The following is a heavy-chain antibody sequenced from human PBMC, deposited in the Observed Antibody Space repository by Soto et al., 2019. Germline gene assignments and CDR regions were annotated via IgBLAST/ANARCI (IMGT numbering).Heavy chain of an antibody. J-gene: IGHJ6*03. V-gene: IGHV4-59*01. CDR2: IYYSGST. CDR1: GGSISSYY. CDR3: ARKAVYYYYYYMDV. Sequence: PSETLSLTCTVSGGSISSYYWSWIRQPPGKGLEWIGYIYYSGSTNYNPSLKSRVTISVDTSKNQFSLKLSSVTAADTAVYYCARKAVYYYYYYMDVWGKGTTVTVSS. D-gene: IGHD2-15*01.